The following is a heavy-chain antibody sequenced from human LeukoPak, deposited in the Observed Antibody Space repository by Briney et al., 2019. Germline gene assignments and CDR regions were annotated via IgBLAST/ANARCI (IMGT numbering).Heavy chain of an antibody. J-gene: IGHJ5*02. Sequence: SETLSLTCTVSGYSISSGYFWGWIRQPPGKGLEWIGYIYYSGSTNYNPSLKSRVTISVDTSKNQFSLKLSSVTAADTAVYYCARTSRGGLLLFRAPFDPWGQGTLVTVSS. CDR2: IYYSGST. CDR1: GYSISSGYF. D-gene: IGHD2-15*01. V-gene: IGHV4-61*01. CDR3: ARTSRGGLLLFRAPFDP.